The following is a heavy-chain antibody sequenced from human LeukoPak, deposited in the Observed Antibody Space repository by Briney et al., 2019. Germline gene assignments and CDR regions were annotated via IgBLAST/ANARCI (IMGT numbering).Heavy chain of an antibody. J-gene: IGHJ4*02. CDR1: GGTFSGYA. V-gene: IGHV1-69*13. Sequence: SVKVSCKASGGTFSGYAISWVRQTPGQGLEWMGGIIPIFGTANYAQKFQGRVTITADESTSTAYMELSSLRSEDTAVYYCARGDSYYYDTPYYFDYWGQGTLVTVSS. CDR3: ARGDSYYYDTPYYFDY. D-gene: IGHD3-22*01. CDR2: IIPIFGTA.